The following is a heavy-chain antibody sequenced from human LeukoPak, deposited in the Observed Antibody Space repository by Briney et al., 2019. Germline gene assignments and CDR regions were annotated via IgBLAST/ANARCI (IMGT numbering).Heavy chain of an antibody. D-gene: IGHD3-9*01. CDR1: GYSISSGYY. J-gene: IGHJ4*02. V-gene: IGHV4-38-2*02. CDR2: IYHSGST. Sequence: SETLPLTCTVSGYSISSGYYWGWIRQPPGKGLEWIGSIYHSGSTYYNPSLKSRVTISVDTSKNQFSLKLSSVTAADTAVYYCARAVGSFDWLPLFDYWGQGTLVTVSS. CDR3: ARAVGSFDWLPLFDY.